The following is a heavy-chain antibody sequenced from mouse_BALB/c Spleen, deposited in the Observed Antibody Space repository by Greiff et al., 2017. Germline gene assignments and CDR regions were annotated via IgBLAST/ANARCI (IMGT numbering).Heavy chain of an antibody. Sequence: QVQLQQPGAELVKPGASVKISCKATGYTFSSYWIEWVKQRPGHGLEWIGEILPGSGSTNYNEKFKGKATFTADTSSNTAYMQLSSLTSEDSAVYYCARRAYGNYGFAYWGQGTLVTVSA. CDR3: ARRAYGNYGFAY. CDR2: ILPGSGST. CDR1: GYTFSSYW. D-gene: IGHD2-10*02. J-gene: IGHJ3*01. V-gene: IGHV1-9*01.